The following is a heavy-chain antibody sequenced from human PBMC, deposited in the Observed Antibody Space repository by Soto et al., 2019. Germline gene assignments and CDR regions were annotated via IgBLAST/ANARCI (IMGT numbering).Heavy chain of an antibody. CDR2: IYRDDNT. CDR1: GFSVSGNY. J-gene: IGHJ4*02. CDR3: TKAAGDRTYSSPWLY. Sequence: GGSLRLSCAASGFSVSGNYMSWFRQAPGKGLEWVALIYRDDNTYVADSVKGRFSISRDSSNNTLYLQMSSLRVEDTAVYYCTKAAGDRTYSSPWLYWGQGTLVTVSS. D-gene: IGHD6-19*01. V-gene: IGHV3-53*01.